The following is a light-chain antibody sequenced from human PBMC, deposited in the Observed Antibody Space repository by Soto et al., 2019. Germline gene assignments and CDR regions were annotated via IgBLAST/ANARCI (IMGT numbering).Light chain of an antibody. J-gene: IGKJ2*01. CDR2: AAS. Sequence: DIQMIQSPSSMSASVGDRVTITCRASQSISAYLNWYQQKPGKAPKLLIYAASSLQSGVPSRFSGSGSGTDFTLTISSLQPEDFATYYCQQYNSYPYTFGQGTKLEIK. V-gene: IGKV1-39*01. CDR1: QSISAY. CDR3: QQYNSYPYT.